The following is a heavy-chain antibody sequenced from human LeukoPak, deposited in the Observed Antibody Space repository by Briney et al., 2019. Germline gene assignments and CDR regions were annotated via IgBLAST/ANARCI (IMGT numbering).Heavy chain of an antibody. V-gene: IGHV3-23*01. J-gene: IGHJ4*02. CDR1: GFTFRSYA. CDR2: ISGSGSST. CDR3: AKDGPASWGYFDY. D-gene: IGHD1-26*01. Sequence: GGSLRLSCAASGFTFRSYAMNWVRQAPGKGLEWVSAISGSGSSTYYADSVRGRFTISRDNSKNTLYLQMNSLRAEDTAEYYCAKDGPASWGYFDYWGQRTLVTVSS.